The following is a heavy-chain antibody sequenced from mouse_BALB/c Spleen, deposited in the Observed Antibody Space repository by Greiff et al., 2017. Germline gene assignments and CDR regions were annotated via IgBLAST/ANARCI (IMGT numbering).Heavy chain of an antibody. CDR2: INPYNGDT. CDR1: GYSFTGYF. V-gene: IGHV1-20*02. J-gene: IGHJ4*01. CDR3: ARCGNYHYAMDY. Sequence: EVQRVESGPELVKPGASVKISCKASGYSFTGYFMNWVMQSHGKSLEWIGRINPYNGDTFYNQKFKGKATLTVDKSSSTAHMELRSLASEDSAVYYCARCGNYHYAMDYWGQGTSVTVSS. D-gene: IGHD2-1*01.